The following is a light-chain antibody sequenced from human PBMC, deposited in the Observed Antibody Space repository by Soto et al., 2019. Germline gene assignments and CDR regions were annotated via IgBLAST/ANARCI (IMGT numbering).Light chain of an antibody. CDR3: QTWGTGIRVV. J-gene: IGLJ2*01. V-gene: IGLV4-69*02. CDR1: SGHSNYA. CDR2: VNSDGSH. Sequence: QLVLTQSPSDSASLGASVKLTCTMSSGHSNYAIAWHQQQPEKGPRYLMRVNSDGSHTKGDGIPDRFSGSSSGAERYLTITSLQSEDEADYYCQTWGTGIRVVFGGGTKLPVL.